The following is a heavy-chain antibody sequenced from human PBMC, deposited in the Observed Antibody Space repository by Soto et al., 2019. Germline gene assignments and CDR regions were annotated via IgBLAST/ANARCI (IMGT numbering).Heavy chain of an antibody. J-gene: IGHJ6*02. Sequence: QVQLVQSGAEVKKPGSSVKVSCKASGGTFSSYAISWVRQAPGQGLEWMGGIIPIFGTANYAQKCQGRVTITADESTSTAYMELSSLRSEDKAVYYCARGRIVVVPAATHYYYYGMDVWGQGTTVTVSS. CDR1: GGTFSSYA. D-gene: IGHD2-2*01. CDR2: IIPIFGTA. CDR3: ARGRIVVVPAATHYYYYGMDV. V-gene: IGHV1-69*01.